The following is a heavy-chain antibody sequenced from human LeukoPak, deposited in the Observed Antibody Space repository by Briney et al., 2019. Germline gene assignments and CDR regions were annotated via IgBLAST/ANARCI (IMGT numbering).Heavy chain of an antibody. D-gene: IGHD3-16*01. V-gene: IGHV4-59*11. J-gene: IGHJ4*02. CDR2: VSYLGSI. Sequence: SETLSLTCTVSSGSISCQYCSCIRQPPGKRLESIGCVSYLGSINYNPSLKSRVIISIDTSKSQFYLKINSVTAADTAVYFCARDGAHGGLAFFDYWAGGNLVTVSS. CDR1: SGSISCQY. CDR3: ARDGAHGGLAFFDY.